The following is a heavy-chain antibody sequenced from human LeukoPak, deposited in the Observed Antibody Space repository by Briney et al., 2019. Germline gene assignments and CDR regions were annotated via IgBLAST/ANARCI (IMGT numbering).Heavy chain of an antibody. V-gene: IGHV1-69*04. Sequence: SVKVSCKASGYTFTSYGISWVRQAPGQGLEWMGRIIPILGIANYAQKFQGRVTITADKSTSTAYMELSSLRSEDTAVYYCARRRIDGYNQGTFDYWGQGTLVTVSS. J-gene: IGHJ4*02. CDR1: GYTFTSYG. D-gene: IGHD5-24*01. CDR3: ARRRIDGYNQGTFDY. CDR2: IIPILGIA.